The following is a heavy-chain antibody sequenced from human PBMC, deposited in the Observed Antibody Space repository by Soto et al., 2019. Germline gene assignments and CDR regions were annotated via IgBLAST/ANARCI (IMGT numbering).Heavy chain of an antibody. CDR1: GFTFTSSA. D-gene: IGHD3-22*01. J-gene: IGHJ6*02. Sequence: SVKVSCKASGFTFTSSAVEWVRQARGQRLEWIGWIVVGSGNTNYAQKFQERVTITRDMSTSTAYMELSSLRSEDTAVYYCAADRDYYDSSGPPRGYYGMDVWGQGTTVTVSS. CDR3: AADRDYYDSSGPPRGYYGMDV. V-gene: IGHV1-58*01. CDR2: IVVGSGNT.